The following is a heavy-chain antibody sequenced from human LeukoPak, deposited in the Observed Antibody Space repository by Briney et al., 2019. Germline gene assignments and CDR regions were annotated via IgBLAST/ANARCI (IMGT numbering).Heavy chain of an antibody. CDR2: ICSRSSTT. CDR3: ARGRDFGEKLGPDDVWYFDL. J-gene: IGHJ2*01. CDR1: GVTLSSYS. V-gene: IGHV3-48*01. Sequence: PGGSLRLSCAASGVTLSSYSMNWVCHSPGEGLGWVSYICSRSSTTYYTDSLKGRFTISRDNAKNSLYLHMKSLRAQDTALYDCARGRDFGEKLGPDDVWYFDLWGRGTLVTISS. D-gene: IGHD3-10*01.